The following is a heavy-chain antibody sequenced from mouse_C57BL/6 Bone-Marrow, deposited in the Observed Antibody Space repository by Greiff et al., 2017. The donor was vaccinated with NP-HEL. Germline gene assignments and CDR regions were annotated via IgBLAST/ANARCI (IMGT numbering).Heavy chain of an antibody. D-gene: IGHD1-1*01. Sequence: VQLQQSGAELVRPGASVKLSCKASGYTFTDYYINWVKQRPGQGLEWIARIYPGSGNTYYNEKFKGKATLTAEKSSSTAYMQLSSLTSEDSAVYFCARARGSSFYWYFDVWGTGTTVTVSS. J-gene: IGHJ1*03. V-gene: IGHV1-76*01. CDR1: GYTFTDYY. CDR3: ARARGSSFYWYFDV. CDR2: IYPGSGNT.